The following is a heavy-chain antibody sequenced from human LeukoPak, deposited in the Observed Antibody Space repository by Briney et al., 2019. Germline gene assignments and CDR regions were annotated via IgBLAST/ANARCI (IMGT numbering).Heavy chain of an antibody. CDR3: ARDLGYCTNGVCHMSWYFDY. D-gene: IGHD2-8*01. CDR1: GGTFSSDA. CDR2: INPSGGST. J-gene: IGHJ4*02. Sequence: ASVKVSCKASGGTFSSDAISWVRQAPGQGLEWMGIINPSGGSTSYAQKFQGRVTMTRDTSTSTVYMELSSLRSEDTAVYYCARDLGYCTNGVCHMSWYFDYWGQGTLVTVSS. V-gene: IGHV1-46*01.